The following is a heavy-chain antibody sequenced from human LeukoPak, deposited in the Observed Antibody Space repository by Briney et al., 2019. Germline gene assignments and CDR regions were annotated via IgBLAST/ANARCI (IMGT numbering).Heavy chain of an antibody. V-gene: IGHV1-18*01. Sequence: ASVKVSCKASGYTFISYGISWVRQARGQGLEWMGWISAYSGNTHFAQKFQDRVTMTTDTSTKTVYMELRRLRSDDTAVYYCARDPCRTGGMCYSRFEYWGQGTLLTVSS. CDR3: ARDPCRTGGMCYSRFEY. CDR2: ISAYSGNT. CDR1: GYTFISYG. J-gene: IGHJ4*02. D-gene: IGHD2-15*01.